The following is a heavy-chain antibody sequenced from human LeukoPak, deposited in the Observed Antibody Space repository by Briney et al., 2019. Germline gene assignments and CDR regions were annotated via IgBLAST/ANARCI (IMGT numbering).Heavy chain of an antibody. V-gene: IGHV4-4*07. CDR3: ARGYCSSTSCLKDV. CDR1: GGSISSRDYY. D-gene: IGHD2-2*01. J-gene: IGHJ6*02. Sequence: SETLSLTCTVSGGSISSRDYYWGWIRQPAGKGLEWIGRIYTSGSANYNPSLKSRVTMSVDTSKNQFSLKLSSVTAADTAVYYCARGYCSSTSCLKDVWGQGTTVTVSS. CDR2: IYTSGSA.